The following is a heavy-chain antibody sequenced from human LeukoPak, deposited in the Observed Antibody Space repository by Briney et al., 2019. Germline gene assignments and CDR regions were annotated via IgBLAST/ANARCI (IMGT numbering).Heavy chain of an antibody. Sequence: SETLSLTCAVYGGSFSGYYWSWLRQPPGKGLEWIGEINHSGSTNYNPSLKSRVTISVDTSKNQFSLKLSSVTAADTAVYYCASSKTCGAHHYCGGERTAGQHRVDYWGQGTLVTVSS. J-gene: IGHJ4*02. V-gene: IGHV4-34*01. D-gene: IGHD2-21*01. CDR1: GGSFSGYY. CDR3: ASSKTCGAHHYCGGERTAGQHRVDY. CDR2: INHSGST.